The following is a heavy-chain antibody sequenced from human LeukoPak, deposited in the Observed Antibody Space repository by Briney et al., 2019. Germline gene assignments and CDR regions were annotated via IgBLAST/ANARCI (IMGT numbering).Heavy chain of an antibody. Sequence: PGGSLRLSCAASGFTFSSYAMSWVRQAPGKGLEWVSAISGSGGSTYYADSVKGRFTISRDNSKNTLYLQMNSLRAEDTAVYYCARDSSRDSSGYYAFDIWGQGTMVTVSS. CDR3: ARDSSRDSSGYYAFDI. V-gene: IGHV3-23*01. J-gene: IGHJ3*02. CDR1: GFTFSSYA. CDR2: ISGSGGST. D-gene: IGHD3-22*01.